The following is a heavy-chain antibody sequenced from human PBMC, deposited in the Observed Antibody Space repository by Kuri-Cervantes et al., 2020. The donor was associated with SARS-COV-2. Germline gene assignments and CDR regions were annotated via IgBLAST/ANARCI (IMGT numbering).Heavy chain of an antibody. V-gene: IGHV4-34*01. CDR2: INHSGST. Sequence: SETLALTCADYGWSLIGYYWSWIRQPPGKGLAWIGEINHSGSTNYNPSLKSRVTISVDTSKNQFSLKLSSVTAADTAVYYCARVGHHFSTDFWSGYREASNWFDPWGQGTLVTVSS. CDR3: ARVGHHFSTDFWSGYREASNWFDP. J-gene: IGHJ5*02. CDR1: GWSLIGYY. D-gene: IGHD3-3*01.